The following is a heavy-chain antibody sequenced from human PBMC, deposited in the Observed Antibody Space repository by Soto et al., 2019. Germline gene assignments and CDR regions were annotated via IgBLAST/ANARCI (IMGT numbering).Heavy chain of an antibody. V-gene: IGHV2-5*01. CDR1: XXSLSTSGVG. CDR3: AHSRAPVYHLVGWFDP. CDR2: IYWNDDK. Sequence: QITLKESGPTLVKPTQTLTLTCTFSXXSLSTSGVGVGXXXXPPGKALEWLALIYWNDDKRYSPSLKSRLTITKDTSKNQVVLTMTNMDPVDTATYYCAHSRAPVYHLVGWFDPWGQGTLVTVSS. D-gene: IGHD6-6*01. J-gene: IGHJ5*02.